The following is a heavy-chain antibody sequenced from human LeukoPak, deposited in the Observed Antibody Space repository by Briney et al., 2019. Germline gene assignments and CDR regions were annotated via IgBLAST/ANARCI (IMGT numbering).Heavy chain of an antibody. CDR1: GGSISSSSYY. Sequence: PSETLSLTCTVSGGSISSSSYYWGWIRQPPGKGLEWIGSIYYSGSTYYNPSLRSRVTISVDTSKNQFSLKLSSVTAADTAVYYCARGGGSSSWYWFDPWGQGTLVTVSS. V-gene: IGHV4-39*07. J-gene: IGHJ5*02. CDR2: IYYSGST. D-gene: IGHD6-13*01. CDR3: ARGGGSSSWYWFDP.